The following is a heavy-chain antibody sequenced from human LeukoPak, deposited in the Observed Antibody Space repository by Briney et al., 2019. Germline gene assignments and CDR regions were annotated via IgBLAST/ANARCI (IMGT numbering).Heavy chain of an antibody. D-gene: IGHD1-26*01. Sequence: GGSLRLSCAASGFTFSNYWMSWVRQAPGKGLEWVANIQQDGSERYYVDSVKGRFTISRDNAKNSLYLQMNSLGAEDTAVYYCARDKVVGATYFDYWGQGTLVTVSS. J-gene: IGHJ4*02. CDR3: ARDKVVGATYFDY. CDR2: IQQDGSER. V-gene: IGHV3-7*01. CDR1: GFTFSNYW.